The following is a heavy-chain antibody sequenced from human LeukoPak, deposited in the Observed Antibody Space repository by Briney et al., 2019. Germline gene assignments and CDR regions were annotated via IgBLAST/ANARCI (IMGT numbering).Heavy chain of an antibody. J-gene: IGHJ5*02. CDR2: IYWNDDK. D-gene: IGHD2-15*01. CDR1: GFSLSTSGVG. V-gene: IGHV2-5*01. CDR3: AHSQVVAARNWFDP. Sequence: SGPTLLKPTQTLTLTCTLSGFSLSTSGVGVGWIRQPPGKALEWLALIYWNDDKRYSPSLKSRLTITKNTSKNQVVLTMTNMDPVDTATYYCAHSQVVAARNWFDPWGQGTLVTVSS.